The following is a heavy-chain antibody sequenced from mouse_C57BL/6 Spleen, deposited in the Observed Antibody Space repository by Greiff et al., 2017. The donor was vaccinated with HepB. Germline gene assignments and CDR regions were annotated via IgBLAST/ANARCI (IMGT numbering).Heavy chain of an antibody. D-gene: IGHD4-1*01. J-gene: IGHJ2*01. V-gene: IGHV1-64*01. Sequence: QVQLQQPGAELVKPGASVKLSCKASGYTFTSYWMHWVKQRPGQGLEWIGMIHPNSGSTNYNEKFKSKATLTVDKSSSTAYMQLSSLTSEDSAVYYCARDANWDGGYFNYWGQGTTLTVTS. CDR1: GYTFTSYW. CDR2: IHPNSGST. CDR3: ARDANWDGGYFNY.